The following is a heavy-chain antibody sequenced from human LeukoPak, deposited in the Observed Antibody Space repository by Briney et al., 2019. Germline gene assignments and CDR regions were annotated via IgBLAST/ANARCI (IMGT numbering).Heavy chain of an antibody. V-gene: IGHV3-9*02. Sequence: GGSQRLSCAASGFTSSDYAMHWLRQAPGKGLEWVAGIGWDRGSLDYAGSVKGRFTISRENAESSLYLQMNSLRAEDTAVYYCARGGIQVSGIDEFDYWGQGTLVTVSS. D-gene: IGHD6-19*01. CDR3: ARGGIQVSGIDEFDY. J-gene: IGHJ4*02. CDR1: GFTSSDYA. CDR2: IGWDRGSL.